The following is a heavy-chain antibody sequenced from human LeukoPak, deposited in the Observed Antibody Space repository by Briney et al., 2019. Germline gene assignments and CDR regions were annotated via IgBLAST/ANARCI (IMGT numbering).Heavy chain of an antibody. CDR3: ARQTSRFDP. J-gene: IGHJ5*02. Sequence: WVRQAAGKGLEYIGGVYYTGTASYAPSFKSRVTMSVDTSRNQFSLKLTSMTDADTAFYYCARQTSRFDPWGQGILVTVSS. CDR2: VYYTGTA. V-gene: IGHV4-39*01.